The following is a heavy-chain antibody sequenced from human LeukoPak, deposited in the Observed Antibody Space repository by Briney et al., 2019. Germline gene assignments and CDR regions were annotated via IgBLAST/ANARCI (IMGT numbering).Heavy chain of an antibody. CDR1: GFTFADYA. Sequence: GGSLRLSCAASGFTFADYAMHWVRQAPGTRVEWVSGISWNSGSIGYADSVKGRFTISRDNAKNSLYLQMNSLRAEDMALYYCAKGGGSSPDQHEYFQHWGQGTLVTVSS. D-gene: IGHD2-15*01. J-gene: IGHJ1*01. V-gene: IGHV3-9*03. CDR3: AKGGGSSPDQHEYFQH. CDR2: ISWNSGSI.